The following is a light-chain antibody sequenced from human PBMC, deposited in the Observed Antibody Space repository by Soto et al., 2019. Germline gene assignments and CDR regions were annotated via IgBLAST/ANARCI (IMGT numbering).Light chain of an antibody. CDR1: ESISRH. CDR3: QQSYSTLSIS. J-gene: IGKJ5*01. V-gene: IGKV1-39*01. CDR2: AAS. Sequence: DLQMTQSPSSLSASVGDRVTITCRASESISRHLNWYQQKPGKAPNLLIYAASTLQNGVPSRFSGSGSGTDFTLPISSLQPEDFATYYCQQSYSTLSISFGQGTRLEIK.